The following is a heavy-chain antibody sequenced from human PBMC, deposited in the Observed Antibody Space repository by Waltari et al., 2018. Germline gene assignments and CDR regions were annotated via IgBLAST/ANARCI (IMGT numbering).Heavy chain of an antibody. CDR1: GGSISSGSYY. D-gene: IGHD2-2*01. CDR3: ARVRSKYQFDY. CDR2: IYTSGST. J-gene: IGHJ4*02. V-gene: IGHV4-61*02. Sequence: QVQLQESGPGLVKPSQTLSLTCTVSGGSISSGSYYWSWIRQPAGKGLEWIGRIYTSGSTNYNPSLKSRVTISVDTSKNQFSLKLSSVTAADTAVDYCARVRSKYQFDYWGQGTLVTVSS.